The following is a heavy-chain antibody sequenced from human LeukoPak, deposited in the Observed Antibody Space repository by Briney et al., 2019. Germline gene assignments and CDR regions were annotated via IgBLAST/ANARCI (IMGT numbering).Heavy chain of an antibody. CDR2: IIPILGIA. CDR1: GGTFSSYA. V-gene: IGHV1-69*04. D-gene: IGHD5-24*01. Sequence: GSSVKVSCKASGGTFSSYAISWVRQAPGQGLEWMGRIIPILGIANYAQKFQGRVTITADKSTSTACMELGSLRSEDMAVYYCARAGEDGYNPFWGQGTLVTVSS. J-gene: IGHJ4*02. CDR3: ARAGEDGYNPF.